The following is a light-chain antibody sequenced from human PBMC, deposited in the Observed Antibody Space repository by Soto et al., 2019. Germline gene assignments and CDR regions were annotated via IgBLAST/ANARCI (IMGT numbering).Light chain of an antibody. CDR2: AAS. V-gene: IGKV1-39*01. CDR1: QSISSY. J-gene: IGKJ3*01. CDR3: QQSYSTPLT. Sequence: DIQMTQSPSSLSASVGDRVTITCRASQSISSYLNWYQQKPGKAPKLLIYAASILQSGVPSRFSGSGSGTDFTPTISSLQPEDFATYYWQQSYSTPLTFGPGTKVDIK.